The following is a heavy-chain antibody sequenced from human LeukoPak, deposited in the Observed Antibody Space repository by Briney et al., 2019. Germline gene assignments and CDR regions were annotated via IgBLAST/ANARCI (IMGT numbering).Heavy chain of an antibody. D-gene: IGHD2-15*01. Sequence: PSETLSLTCAVSGGSISSYYWNWIRQPAGKGLEWIGRIYTSGSTNYNPSLKSRVTISVDTSKNQFSLNLSSVTAADTAVYYCARRYCSGGSCYSAFDYWGQGTLVTVSS. CDR3: ARRYCSGGSCYSAFDY. J-gene: IGHJ4*02. CDR1: GGSISSYY. CDR2: IYTSGST. V-gene: IGHV4-4*07.